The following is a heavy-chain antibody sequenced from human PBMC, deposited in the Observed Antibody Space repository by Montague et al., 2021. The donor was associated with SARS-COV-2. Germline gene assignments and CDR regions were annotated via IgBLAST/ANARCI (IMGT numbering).Heavy chain of an antibody. J-gene: IGHJ4*02. D-gene: IGHD4-17*01. Sequence: TLSLTCTVSGGSISSGGYYWSWIRQHPGKGLEWIGYIYYSGSTYYNPSLKRRVTISVDTSKNQFSLKLSSVTAADTAVYYCARDIGGSTVTTGGFDYWGRGALVTVSS. CDR1: GGSISSGGYY. V-gene: IGHV4-31*03. CDR3: ARDIGGSTVTTGGFDY. CDR2: IYYSGST.